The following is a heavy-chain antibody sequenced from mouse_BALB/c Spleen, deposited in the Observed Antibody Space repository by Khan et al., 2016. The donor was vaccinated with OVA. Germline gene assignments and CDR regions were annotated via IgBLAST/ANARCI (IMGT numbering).Heavy chain of an antibody. CDR3: ARLAYYYDSEGFAY. Sequence: EVQLVESGGDLVKPEGSLKLSCAASGFTFSTYGMSWVRQTPDKRLEWDATISSGGTYTYYPESVKGRFTISRDHAKNTLYLQMSSLKSEDTAMFYCARLAYYYDSEGFAYWGQGTLVTVSA. D-gene: IGHD1-1*02. CDR1: GFTFSTYG. V-gene: IGHV5-6*01. J-gene: IGHJ3*01. CDR2: ISSGGTYT.